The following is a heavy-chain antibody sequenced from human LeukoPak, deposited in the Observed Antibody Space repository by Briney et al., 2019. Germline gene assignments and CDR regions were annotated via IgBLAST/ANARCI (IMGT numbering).Heavy chain of an antibody. J-gene: IGHJ4*02. CDR3: AKGYDSSGYYYVETEYYFDY. D-gene: IGHD3-22*01. Sequence: GGSLRLSCADSGFSFSSYAMSWVRQAPGKGLEWLSAICGSVGTAYYADTGKGRFTISRDNSKNTLYLQMNSLRAEDTAVYYCAKGYDSSGYYYVETEYYFDYWGQGTLVTVSS. CDR2: ICGSVGTA. CDR1: GFSFSSYA. V-gene: IGHV3-23*01.